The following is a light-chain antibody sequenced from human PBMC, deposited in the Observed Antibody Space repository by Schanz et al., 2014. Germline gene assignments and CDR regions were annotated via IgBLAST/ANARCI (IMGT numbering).Light chain of an antibody. J-gene: IGKJ2*02. Sequence: EIVMTQSPATLSVSPGERATLSCRASQSVSSNLAWYQQKPGQAPRLLIYGASTRATGIPARFSGSGSGTEFTLTISSLQSEDFATYYCQQYGSTFGQGTKLEIK. V-gene: IGKV3-15*01. CDR3: QQYGST. CDR2: GAS. CDR1: QSVSSN.